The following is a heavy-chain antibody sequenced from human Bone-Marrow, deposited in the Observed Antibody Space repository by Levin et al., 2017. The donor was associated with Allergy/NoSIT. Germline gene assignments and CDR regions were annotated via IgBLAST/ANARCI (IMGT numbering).Heavy chain of an antibody. CDR1: GFTFSDYY. D-gene: IGHD6-13*01. CDR2: ISASGSI. V-gene: IGHV3-11*01. J-gene: IGHJ4*02. CDR3: ARSKQKLVPSWDY. Sequence: GESLKISCEASGFTFSDYYMSWIRQAPGKGLEWVSYISASGSIYYGDSVNGRFASSRDNAKNSVFLQMNSLRAEDTAIYYCARSKQKLVPSWDYWGQGTLVTVSS.